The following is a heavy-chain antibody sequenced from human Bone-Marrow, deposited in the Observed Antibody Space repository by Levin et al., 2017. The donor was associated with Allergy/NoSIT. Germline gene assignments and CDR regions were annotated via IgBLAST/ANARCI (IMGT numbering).Heavy chain of an antibody. J-gene: IGHJ6*02. Sequence: SETLSLTCTVSGDSIRRYYWNWIRQPPGKGLEWLGYVFYTGVPSYNPSLRSRLTLSTVTSRNQISLKLTNVTAADTAVYYCARDRDFYYASGSRDNAMDVWGQGSTVTVSS. V-gene: IGHV4-59*01. D-gene: IGHD3-10*01. CDR1: GDSIRRYY. CDR3: ARDRDFYYASGSRDNAMDV. CDR2: VFYTGVP.